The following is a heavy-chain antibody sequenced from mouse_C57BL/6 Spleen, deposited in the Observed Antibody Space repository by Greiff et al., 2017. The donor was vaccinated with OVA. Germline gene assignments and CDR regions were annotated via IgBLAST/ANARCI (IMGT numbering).Heavy chain of an antibody. CDR2: ISDGGSYT. CDR1: GFTFSSYA. CDR3: SRRGGWDQYYMDY. D-gene: IGHD2-3*01. V-gene: IGHV5-4*01. J-gene: IGHJ2*01. Sequence: EVQLVESGGGLVKPGGSLKLSCAASGFTFSSYAMSWVRQTPEKRLEWVATISDGGSYTYYPDNVKGRFTISRDNAKNNLYLQMSHLKSEDTAMYYCSRRGGWDQYYMDYWGQGTTLTVSS.